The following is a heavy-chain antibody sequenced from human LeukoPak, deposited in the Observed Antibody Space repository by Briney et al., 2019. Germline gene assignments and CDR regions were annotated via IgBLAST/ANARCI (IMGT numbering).Heavy chain of an antibody. CDR2: IFYSGST. V-gene: IGHV4-39*07. D-gene: IGHD3-9*01. Sequence: SETLSLTCTVSGGSISTSSYYWGWVRQPPGKGPEWIGNIFYSGSTYYSPSLKSRVTISLDTSRNQFSLKLRSVTAADTAVYYCARLTGYSSESWFDPWGQGTLVTVSS. J-gene: IGHJ5*02. CDR3: ARLTGYSSESWFDP. CDR1: GGSISTSSYY.